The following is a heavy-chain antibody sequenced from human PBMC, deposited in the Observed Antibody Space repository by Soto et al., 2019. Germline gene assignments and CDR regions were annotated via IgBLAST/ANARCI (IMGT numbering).Heavy chain of an antibody. Sequence: DSLRSCWEGSSYSFATYWLGLVGQMPGKDLEWMGIIYPGDSDTKDSPSFQGQVTISADKSISTAYLHWSPLKASDTAIHYGARGLMYSKDVWGPLTTVTDS. CDR2: IYPGDSDT. V-gene: IGHV5-51*01. J-gene: IGHJ6*02. CDR3: ARGLMYSKDV. CDR1: SYSFATYW. D-gene: IGHD2-8*01.